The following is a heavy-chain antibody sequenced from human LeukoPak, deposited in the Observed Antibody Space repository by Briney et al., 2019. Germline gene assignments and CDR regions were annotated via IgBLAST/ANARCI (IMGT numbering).Heavy chain of an antibody. CDR1: GYTFTSYG. CDR3: ARDPPPYSSSWYGFDS. CDR2: ISAYNGNT. Sequence: VASVKVSCKASGYTFTSYGISWVRQAPGQGLEWMGWISAYNGNTNYAQKFQGRVIMTTDTSTSTAYMELRSLISDDTAVYYCARDPPPYSSSWYGFDSWGQGTLVTVSS. J-gene: IGHJ4*02. D-gene: IGHD6-13*01. V-gene: IGHV1-18*01.